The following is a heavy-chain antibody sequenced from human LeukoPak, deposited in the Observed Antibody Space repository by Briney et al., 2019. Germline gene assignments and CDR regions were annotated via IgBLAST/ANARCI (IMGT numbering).Heavy chain of an antibody. V-gene: IGHV3-23*01. D-gene: IGHD2-2*01. J-gene: IGHJ4*02. CDR1: GFTFSSYA. CDR2: ISGSGGGT. CDR3: AKDYCSSTNCGLHY. Sequence: GGSLRLSCAASGFTFSSYAMSWVRQAPGKGLEWVSAISGSGGGTYYADSVKGRFTISRDNSKNTLYLQMNSLRAEDTAVYYCAKDYCSSTNCGLHYWGQGTLVTVSS.